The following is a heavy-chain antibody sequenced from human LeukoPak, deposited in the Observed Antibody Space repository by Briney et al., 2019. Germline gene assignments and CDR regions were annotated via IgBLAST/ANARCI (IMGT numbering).Heavy chain of an antibody. J-gene: IGHJ4*02. CDR1: GXSFTSYC. D-gene: IGHD4-17*01. Sequence: GESLKISFKASGXSFTSYCIGWVRQMPGKGVEWMAIIYPDDSDTRYSPSFQGQVTISADKSISTAYLQWSSLKASDTAIYYCARPLIEGDYAFSGYWGQGTLVTVSS. CDR3: ARPLIEGDYAFSGY. CDR2: IYPDDSDT. V-gene: IGHV5-51*01.